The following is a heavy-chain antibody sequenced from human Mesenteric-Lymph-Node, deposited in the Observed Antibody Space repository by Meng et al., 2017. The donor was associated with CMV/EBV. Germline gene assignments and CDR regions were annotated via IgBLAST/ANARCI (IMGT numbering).Heavy chain of an antibody. CDR2: ISWNSGSI. J-gene: IGHJ4*02. CDR3: AKDMEAGATCFDY. Sequence: GGSLRLSCAASGFTFDVFAMHWVRQAPGKGLEWVAGISWNSGSIGYADSVKGRFTISRDSAKNSLYLQMNSLRPEDTALYYCAKDMEAGATCFDYWGQGTLVTVSS. D-gene: IGHD1-26*01. V-gene: IGHV3-9*01. CDR1: GFTFDVFA.